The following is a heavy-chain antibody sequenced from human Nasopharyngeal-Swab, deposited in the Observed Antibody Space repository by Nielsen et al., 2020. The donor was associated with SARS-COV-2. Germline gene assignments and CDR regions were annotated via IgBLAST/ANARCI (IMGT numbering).Heavy chain of an antibody. Sequence: GESLKISCAASGFTFSSYSTNWVRQAPGKGLEWVSSISSSSSYIYYADSVKGRFTISRDNAKNSLYLQMNSLRAEDTAVYYCARVTGYSGYGCYDYWGQGTLVTVSS. CDR2: ISSSSSYI. CDR3: ARVTGYSGYGCYDY. CDR1: GFTFSSYS. J-gene: IGHJ4*02. V-gene: IGHV3-21*01. D-gene: IGHD5-12*01.